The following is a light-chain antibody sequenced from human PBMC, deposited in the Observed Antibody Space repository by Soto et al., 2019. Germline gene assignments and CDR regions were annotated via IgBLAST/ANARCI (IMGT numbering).Light chain of an antibody. CDR1: SSDVGSYNR. CDR2: DDS. Sequence: QTALTQPPSVSGSPGQSVAISCTGTSSDVGSYNRVSWYQQPPGTAPKLMIFDDSNRPSGVPDRFSGSKSGNTASLTISGLQDEDEAYYYCCSYTTSSTYVFGTGTKLTVL. V-gene: IGLV2-18*02. J-gene: IGLJ1*01. CDR3: CSYTTSSTYV.